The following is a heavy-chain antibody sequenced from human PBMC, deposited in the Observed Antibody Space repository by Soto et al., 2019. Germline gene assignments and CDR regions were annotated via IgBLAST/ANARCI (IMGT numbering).Heavy chain of an antibody. Sequence: QVQLVQSGAEVKKPGSSVKVSCKASGGTFTTYAISWVRQAPGQGLEWMGGIIPIFGTANYAQKFQGRVTMTTDTSTSTAYMELRSLRSDDTAVYYCARDRGKQWLDYWGQGTLVTVSS. J-gene: IGHJ4*02. D-gene: IGHD6-19*01. V-gene: IGHV1-69*05. CDR3: ARDRGKQWLDY. CDR1: GGTFTTYA. CDR2: IIPIFGTA.